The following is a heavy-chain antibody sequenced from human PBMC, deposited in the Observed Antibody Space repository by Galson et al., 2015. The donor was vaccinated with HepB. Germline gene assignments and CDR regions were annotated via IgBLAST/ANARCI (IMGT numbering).Heavy chain of an antibody. D-gene: IGHD1-26*01. V-gene: IGHV1-69*04. CDR1: GGPFNGNG. CDR3: ARDSLPGSFDKNWFDS. Sequence: SVKVSCKASGGPFNGNGFTWVRQAPGQGLECMGRIIPIVGLTNYAQTFEGRLTITADESTSTVYMEPRSLTSDDTAIYYCARDSLPGSFDKNWFDSWGQGTLVTVSS. CDR2: IIPIVGLT. J-gene: IGHJ5*01.